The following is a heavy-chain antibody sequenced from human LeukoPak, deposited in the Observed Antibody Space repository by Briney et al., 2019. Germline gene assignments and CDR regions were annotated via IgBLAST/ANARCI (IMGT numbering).Heavy chain of an antibody. CDR3: ARVGPYDSSGLDY. D-gene: IGHD3-22*01. J-gene: IGHJ4*02. Sequence: SETLSLTCTVSGGSISSGGYYWSWIRQHPGKGLEWIGYIYYSGSTYYNPSLKNRLTISVDTSKNQFSLKLSSVTAADTAVYYCARVGPYDSSGLDYWGQGTLVTVSS. CDR1: GGSISSGGYY. V-gene: IGHV4-31*03. CDR2: IYYSGST.